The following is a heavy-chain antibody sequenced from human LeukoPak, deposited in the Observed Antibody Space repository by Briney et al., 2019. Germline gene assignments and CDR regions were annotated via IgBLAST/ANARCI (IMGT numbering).Heavy chain of an antibody. CDR1: GFTFSSYA. CDR2: ISYDGSNK. Sequence: PGGSLRLSCAASGFTFSSYAMHWVRQAPGKGLEWVAVISYDGSNKYYADSVKGRFTISRDNSKNTLYLQMNSLRAEDTAVYYCARGIYYDSSGLDDAFDIWGQGTMVTVSS. CDR3: ARGIYYDSSGLDDAFDI. J-gene: IGHJ3*02. V-gene: IGHV3-30*04. D-gene: IGHD3-22*01.